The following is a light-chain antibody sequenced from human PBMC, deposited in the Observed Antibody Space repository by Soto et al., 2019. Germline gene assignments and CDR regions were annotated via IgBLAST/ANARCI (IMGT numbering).Light chain of an antibody. CDR3: CSYAGSYSLL. CDR1: SSDVGGYNY. Sequence: QSVLTQPRSVSGSPGQSVTISCTGTSSDVGGYNYVSWYQQHPGKAPKLMIYDVTTRPSGVPDRFSGSKSGNTASLTISGLQAEDEADYYCCSYAGSYSLLFGGGTKVTVL. CDR2: DVT. V-gene: IGLV2-11*01. J-gene: IGLJ3*02.